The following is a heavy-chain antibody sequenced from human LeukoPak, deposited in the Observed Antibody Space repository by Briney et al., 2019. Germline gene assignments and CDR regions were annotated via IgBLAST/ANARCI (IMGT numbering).Heavy chain of an antibody. D-gene: IGHD3-22*01. CDR2: ISCSDSST. V-gene: IGHV3-23*01. Sequence: GGSLRLSCAASGFTFSSYAMSWVRKAPATGLEWVSGISCSDSSTYYADSVKGRFTITRDNSKNTLYLQMNSLRAEDTAVYYCANEIVRHAFDVWGQGTMVTVSS. CDR1: GFTFSSYA. CDR3: ANEIVRHAFDV. J-gene: IGHJ3*01.